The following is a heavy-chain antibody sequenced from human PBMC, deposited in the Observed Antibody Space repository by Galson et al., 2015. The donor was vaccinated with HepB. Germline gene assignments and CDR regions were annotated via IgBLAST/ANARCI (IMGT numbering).Heavy chain of an antibody. D-gene: IGHD1-14*01. V-gene: IGHV3-7*03. Sequence: SLRLSCAASGFTFSSYWMRWVRQAPGKGLEWVANIKQDGSEKYYVDSVKGRFTISRDNAKNSLYLQMNSLRAEDTAVYYCARADNGCAEYYNDYWGQGTLVTVSS. CDR3: ARADNGCAEYYNDY. CDR2: IKQDGSEK. J-gene: IGHJ4*02. CDR1: GFTFSSYW.